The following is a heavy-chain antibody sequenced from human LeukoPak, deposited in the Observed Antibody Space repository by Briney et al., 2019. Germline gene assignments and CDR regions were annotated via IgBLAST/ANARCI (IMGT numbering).Heavy chain of an antibody. CDR1: GYTFTCYY. D-gene: IGHD6-13*01. CDR3: ARPSRSSWSAFDY. J-gene: IGHJ4*02. Sequence: ASVKVSCKASGYTFTCYYMHWVRQAPGQGLEWMGWINPNSGGTNYAQKFQGRVTMTRDTSISTAYMELSRLRSDDTAVYYCARPSRSSWSAFDYWGQGTLVTVSS. V-gene: IGHV1-2*02. CDR2: INPNSGGT.